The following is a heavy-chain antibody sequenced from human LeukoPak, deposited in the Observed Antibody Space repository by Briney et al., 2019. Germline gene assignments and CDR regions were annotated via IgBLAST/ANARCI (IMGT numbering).Heavy chain of an antibody. CDR2: INPNSGGT. V-gene: IGHV1-2*02. J-gene: IGHJ4*02. CDR3: ARITYYYGSGSPWNFDY. CDR1: GYTFTSYG. Sequence: ASVKVSCKASGYTFTSYGISWVRQAPGQGLEWMGWINPNSGGTNYAQKFQGRVTMTRDTSISTAYMELSRLRSDDTAVYYCARITYYYGSGSPWNFDYWGQGTLVTVSS. D-gene: IGHD3-10*01.